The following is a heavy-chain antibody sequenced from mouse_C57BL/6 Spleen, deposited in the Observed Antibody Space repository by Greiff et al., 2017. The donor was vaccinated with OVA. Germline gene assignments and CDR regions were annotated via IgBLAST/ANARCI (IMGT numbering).Heavy chain of an antibody. V-gene: IGHV1-74*01. CDR2: IHPSDSDT. CDR1: GYTFTSYW. J-gene: IGHJ4*01. CDR3: AGDDGYYAMDY. Sequence: QVQLQQPGAELVKPGASVKVSCKASGYTFTSYWMHWVKQRPGQGLEWIGRIHPSDSDTNYNQKFKGKATLTVDKSSSTAYMQLSSLTSEDSAVYYCAGDDGYYAMDYWGQGTSVTVSS. D-gene: IGHD2-2*01.